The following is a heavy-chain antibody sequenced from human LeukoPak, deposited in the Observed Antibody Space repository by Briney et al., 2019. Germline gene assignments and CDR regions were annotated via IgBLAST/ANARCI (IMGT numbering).Heavy chain of an antibody. D-gene: IGHD5-12*01. CDR2: IYYSGST. CDR1: GGSISSYY. CDR3: ARVIVATVRFDY. Sequence: NASETLSLTCTVSGGSISSYYWSWIRQPPGKGLEWIGYIYYSGSTYYNPSLKSRVTISVDTSKNQFSLKLSSVTAADTAVYYCARVIVATVRFDYWGQGTLVTVSS. V-gene: IGHV4-59*12. J-gene: IGHJ4*02.